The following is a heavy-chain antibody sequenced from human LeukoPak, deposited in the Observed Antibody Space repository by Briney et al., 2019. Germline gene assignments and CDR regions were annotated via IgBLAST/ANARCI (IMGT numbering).Heavy chain of an antibody. CDR2: IR. V-gene: IGHV3-30*02. Sequence: GGSLRLSCAASGFTFSSYGMHWVRQAPGKGLEWVSFIRYYADSVKGRFTISRDNTLYLQMNSLRAEDTAVYYCANCSSTSCFFFDYWGQGTLVTVSS. J-gene: IGHJ4*02. CDR1: GFTFSSYG. CDR3: ANCSSTSCFFFDY. D-gene: IGHD2-2*01.